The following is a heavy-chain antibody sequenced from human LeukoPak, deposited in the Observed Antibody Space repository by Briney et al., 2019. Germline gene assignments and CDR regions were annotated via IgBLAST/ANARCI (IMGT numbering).Heavy chain of an antibody. CDR2: TSSDLNVK. Sequence: GGSLGLSCAASGFTFRHYVIHWVRQAPGKGLEWGAVTSSDLNVKLYADSVKGRFTISRDNSRSTLYLQMNSLRPEDTAIYYCAREGYYGSGSPPSLYFDYWGQGTLVTVSS. J-gene: IGHJ4*02. V-gene: IGHV3-30-3*01. D-gene: IGHD3-10*01. CDR1: GFTFRHYV. CDR3: AREGYYGSGSPPSLYFDY.